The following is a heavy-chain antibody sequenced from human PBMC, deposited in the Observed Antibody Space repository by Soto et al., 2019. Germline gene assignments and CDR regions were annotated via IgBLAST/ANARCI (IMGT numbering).Heavy chain of an antibody. V-gene: IGHV4-30-2*01. CDR1: GGSISSGGYS. D-gene: IGHD3-22*01. CDR3: ARAVGKWLLHYYYYYGMDV. J-gene: IGHJ6*02. Sequence: PSETLSLTYAVSGGSISSGGYSWSWIRQPPGKGLEWIGYIYYSGSTNYNPSLKSRVTISIDKSKNQFSLKLSSVTAADTAVYYCARAVGKWLLHYYYYYGMDVWGQGTTVTVSS. CDR2: IYYSGST.